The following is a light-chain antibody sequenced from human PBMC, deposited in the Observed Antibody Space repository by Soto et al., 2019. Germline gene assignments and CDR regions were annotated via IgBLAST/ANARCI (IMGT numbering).Light chain of an antibody. CDR3: QQRNDWRRGT. CDR2: AAP. V-gene: IGKV1-9*01. Sequence: TQFNKNPFFLSASVGDRVTIPFPASQGISSSLAWYQQRAGKAPKFLIYAAPTLQSGAPSRFSGSGSGTEFALTISSLQPEDFAVYYCQQRNDWRRGTFGQGTRLEIK. CDR1: QGISSS. J-gene: IGKJ5*01.